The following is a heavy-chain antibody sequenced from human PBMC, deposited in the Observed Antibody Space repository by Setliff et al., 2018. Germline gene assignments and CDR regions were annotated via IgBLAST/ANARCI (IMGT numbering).Heavy chain of an antibody. Sequence: SETLSLTCTVYGGSFSNYYWSWIRQPPGKGLECIGSIYHSGSTFYNPSLKSRVTVSLDTSKNQFSLKLRSVTAADTAVYYCARQGFGTTYMPFDYWDHGTLVTVSS. J-gene: IGHJ4*01. CDR3: ARQGFGTTYMPFDY. D-gene: IGHD1-7*01. CDR2: IYHSGST. CDR1: GGSFSNYY. V-gene: IGHV4-59*08.